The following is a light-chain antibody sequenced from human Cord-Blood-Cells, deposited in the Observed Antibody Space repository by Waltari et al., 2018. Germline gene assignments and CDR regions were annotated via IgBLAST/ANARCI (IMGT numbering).Light chain of an antibody. CDR2: EVS. Sequence: QSALTQPPSASGSPGQSVTISCTGTSSDVGGYNYVSWYQQHPGKAPKLMIYEVSKRPSGVPYRFSGSKSGNTASLTFSGLQAEDEADYYCSSYAGSNNLYVFGTGTKVTVL. CDR1: SSDVGGYNY. CDR3: SSYAGSNNLYV. J-gene: IGLJ1*01. V-gene: IGLV2-8*01.